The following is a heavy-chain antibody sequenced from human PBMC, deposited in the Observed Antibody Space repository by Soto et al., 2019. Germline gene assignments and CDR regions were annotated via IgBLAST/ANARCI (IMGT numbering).Heavy chain of an antibody. Sequence: SETLSLTCTVSGASISGFYWSWIRKSAGKGLEWIGRIYATGTTDYNPSLKSRVMMSVDTSKKQFYLKLRSVTAADTAVYYCVRDGTKTLRDWFDPWGQGISVTVSS. CDR3: VRDGTKTLRDWFDP. CDR2: IYATGTT. V-gene: IGHV4-4*07. D-gene: IGHD1-1*01. CDR1: GASISGFY. J-gene: IGHJ5*02.